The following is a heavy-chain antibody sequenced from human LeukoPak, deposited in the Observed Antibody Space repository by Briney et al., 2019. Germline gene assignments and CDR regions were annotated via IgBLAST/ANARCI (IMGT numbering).Heavy chain of an antibody. J-gene: IGHJ4*02. CDR1: GGSISSHY. CDR3: ARSSGYSERGYFDY. Sequence: PSETLSLTCTVSGGSISSHYWSWIRQPPGKGLEWIGYIYYSGSTNYNPSLKSRVTISVDTSKNQFSLKLSSVTAADTAVYYCARSSGYSERGYFDYWGQGTLVTVSS. V-gene: IGHV4-59*11. D-gene: IGHD2-15*01. CDR2: IYYSGST.